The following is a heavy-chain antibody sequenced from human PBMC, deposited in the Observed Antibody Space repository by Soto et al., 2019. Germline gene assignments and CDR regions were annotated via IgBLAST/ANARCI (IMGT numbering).Heavy chain of an antibody. CDR1: GYTFTSYG. Sequence: ASVKVSCKASGYTFTSYGISWVRQAPGQGLEWMGWISAYNGNTNYAQKLQGRVTMTTDTSTSTAYMELRSLRSDDTAVYYFARAPPNRITIFGVVMGTFDIWGQGTMVTVS. CDR2: ISAYNGNT. D-gene: IGHD3-3*01. V-gene: IGHV1-18*01. J-gene: IGHJ3*02. CDR3: ARAPPNRITIFGVVMGTFDI.